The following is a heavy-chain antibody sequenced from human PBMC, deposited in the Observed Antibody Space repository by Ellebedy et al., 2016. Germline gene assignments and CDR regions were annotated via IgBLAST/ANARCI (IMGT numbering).Heavy chain of an antibody. V-gene: IGHV4-39*01. CDR1: GGSISSNSYY. J-gene: IGHJ6*04. CDR2: IYYSGST. D-gene: IGHD3-10*02. Sequence: GSLRLSXTVSGGSISSNSYYWVWIRQPPGKGLEWIGSIYYSGSTYYNPSLKSRVTISVDTSKNQFSLKLSSVTAADTAVYYCASPTVFYVGGDVWGKGTTVTVSS. CDR3: ASPTVFYVGGDV.